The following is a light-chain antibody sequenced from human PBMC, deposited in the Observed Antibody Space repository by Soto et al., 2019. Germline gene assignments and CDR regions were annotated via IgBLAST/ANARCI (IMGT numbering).Light chain of an antibody. J-gene: IGKJ4*01. Sequence: DIVMTQSPATLSVSPGERVTFSCRASQRIYSNLAWYQHTPGQAPRLLISGASTGATGLPSRFSGSGSGTDFTLTINSLQSEDVAVYYCQQYHHWPVTFGGGTKVDIK. CDR1: QRIYSN. CDR2: GAS. CDR3: QQYHHWPVT. V-gene: IGKV3-15*01.